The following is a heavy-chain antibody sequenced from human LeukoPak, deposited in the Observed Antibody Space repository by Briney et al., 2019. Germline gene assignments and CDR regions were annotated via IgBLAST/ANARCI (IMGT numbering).Heavy chain of an antibody. CDR2: ISSSSSYI. J-gene: IGHJ4*02. CDR1: GFTFSSYS. CDR3: ARDGRIAVVY. D-gene: IGHD6-19*01. Sequence: GGSLRLSCAASGFTFSSYSMNWVRQAPGKGLEWVSSISSSSSYIYYAGSVKGRFTISRDNAKNSLYLQMNSLRAEDTAVYYCARDGRIAVVYWGQGTLVTVSS. V-gene: IGHV3-21*01.